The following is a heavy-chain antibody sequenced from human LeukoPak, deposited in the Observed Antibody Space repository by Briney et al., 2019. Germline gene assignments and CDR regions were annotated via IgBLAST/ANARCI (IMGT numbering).Heavy chain of an antibody. CDR3: AREGALAVAGTAFDI. D-gene: IGHD6-19*01. CDR1: GYTFTSYY. V-gene: IGHV1-46*01. CDR2: INPRGGST. Sequence: ASVKVSCKTSGYTFTSYYXHWVRQVPXXXXXXXXXINPRGGSTRYAQKLQGRVTMTGDTSTNTFYMDLSSLRSGDTAVYYCAREGALAVAGTAFDIWGQGTMVTVSS. J-gene: IGHJ3*02.